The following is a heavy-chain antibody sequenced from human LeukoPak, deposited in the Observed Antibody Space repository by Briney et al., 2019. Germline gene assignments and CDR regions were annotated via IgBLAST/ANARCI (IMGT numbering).Heavy chain of an antibody. CDR2: IYYSGST. Sequence: SETLSLTCTVSGGSISSYYWSWIRQPPGKGLEWIGYIYYSGSTNHNPSLKSRVTISVDTSKNQFSLKLSSVTAADTAVYYCASYLVWFGDHTGWFDPWGQGTLVTVSS. V-gene: IGHV4-59*08. D-gene: IGHD3-10*01. CDR3: ASYLVWFGDHTGWFDP. J-gene: IGHJ5*02. CDR1: GGSISSYY.